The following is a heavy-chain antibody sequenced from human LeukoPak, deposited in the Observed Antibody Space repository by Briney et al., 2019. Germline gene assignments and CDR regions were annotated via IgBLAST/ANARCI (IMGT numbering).Heavy chain of an antibody. Sequence: SETLSLTCAVSGGSISSSNWWSWVRQPPGKGLEWIGSIYHSGSTYYNPSLKSRVTISVDTSKNQFSLKLSSVTAADTAVYYCAKIRYSYGSSPFDYWGQGTLVTVSS. J-gene: IGHJ4*02. V-gene: IGHV4-4*02. CDR1: GGSISSSNW. CDR3: AKIRYSYGSSPFDY. D-gene: IGHD5-18*01. CDR2: IYHSGST.